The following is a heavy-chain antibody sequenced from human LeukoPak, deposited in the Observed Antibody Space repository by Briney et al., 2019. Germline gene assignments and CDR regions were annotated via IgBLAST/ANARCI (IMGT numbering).Heavy chain of an antibody. D-gene: IGHD6-6*01. V-gene: IGHV3-23*01. J-gene: IGHJ4*02. CDR3: FLSPPAAIRRKTPREYSSSSGVIYYFDY. CDR1: GFTFSSYA. Sequence: GGSLRLSCAASGFTFSSYAMSWVRQAPGKGLEWVSTINDSGGSTYYADSVKGRFTISRDNSKNTLYLQMTSLRAEYTAVYYCFLSPPAAIRRKTPREYSSSSGVIYYFDYWGQGTLVTVSS. CDR2: INDSGGST.